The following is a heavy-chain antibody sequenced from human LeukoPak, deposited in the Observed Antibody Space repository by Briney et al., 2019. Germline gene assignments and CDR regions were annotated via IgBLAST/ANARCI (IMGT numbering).Heavy chain of an antibody. V-gene: IGHV3-21*01. CDR3: ARENIVVVVAAHGYNDY. Sequence: GGSQRLSCAASGFTFSSYSMNWVRQAAGKGLEWVSSIRSSSSYIYYADSVKGRFTISRDNAKNSLYLQMNSLRAEDTAVYYCARENIVVVVAAHGYNDYWGQGTLATVSS. J-gene: IGHJ4*02. D-gene: IGHD2-15*01. CDR2: IRSSSSYI. CDR1: GFTFSSYS.